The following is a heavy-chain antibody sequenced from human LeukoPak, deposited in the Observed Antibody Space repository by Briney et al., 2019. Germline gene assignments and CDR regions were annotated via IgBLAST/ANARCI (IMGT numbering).Heavy chain of an antibody. CDR1: GYSISSGYY. V-gene: IGHV4-38-2*02. CDR2: IYHSGST. CDR3: ARVIEDTMILGAFDI. J-gene: IGHJ3*02. D-gene: IGHD3-22*01. Sequence: SETLSLTCTVSGYSISSGYYWGWIRPPPGKGLEWIGSIYHSGSTYYNPSLKSRVTISVDTSKNQFSLKLSSVTAADTAVYYCARVIEDTMILGAFDIWGQGTMVTVSS.